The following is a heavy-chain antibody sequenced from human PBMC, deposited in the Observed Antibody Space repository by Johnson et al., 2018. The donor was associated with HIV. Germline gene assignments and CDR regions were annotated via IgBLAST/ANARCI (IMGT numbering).Heavy chain of an antibody. CDR2: IRYDGSNK. V-gene: IGHV3-30*02. D-gene: IGHD2-21*02. J-gene: IGHJ3*02. CDR1: GFTFSSYA. CDR3: AKDWDVVVTADDAFDI. Sequence: QVQLVESGGGVVQPGRSLRLSCAASGFTFSSYAMHWVRQAPGKGLEWVAFIRYDGSNKYYAYSVKGRFTISRDNSKNTLYLQMNSLRAEDTAVYYCAKDWDVVVTADDAFDIWGQGTMVTVSS.